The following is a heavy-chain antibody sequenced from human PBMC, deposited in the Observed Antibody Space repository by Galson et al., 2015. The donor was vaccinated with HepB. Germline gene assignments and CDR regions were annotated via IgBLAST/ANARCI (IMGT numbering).Heavy chain of an antibody. J-gene: IGHJ4*02. D-gene: IGHD3-22*01. CDR1: GFTFSSYW. Sequence: SLRLSCAAYGFTFSSYWMSWVRQAPGKGLEWVANIKQDGSEKYYVDSVKGRFTISRDNAENSLYLQINSLRAEDTAMYYCARVKYYYDISGYYLGFDYWGQGTLVTVSS. CDR3: ARVKYYYDISGYYLGFDY. CDR2: IKQDGSEK. V-gene: IGHV3-7*01.